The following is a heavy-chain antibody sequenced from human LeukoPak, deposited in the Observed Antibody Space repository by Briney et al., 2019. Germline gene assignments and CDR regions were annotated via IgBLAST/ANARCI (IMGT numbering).Heavy chain of an antibody. Sequence: GGSLRLSCSASGFTFSSYTIHWVRQAPGKGLEFVSAITNNGGNTYYADSVKGRFTISRDNSKNTVYLQMSRLRAEDTAVYYCVIVRGYCYSSGSDYWGQGTLVTVFS. CDR1: GFTFSSYT. J-gene: IGHJ4*02. CDR3: VIVRGYCYSSGSDY. CDR2: ITNNGGNT. D-gene: IGHD2-15*01. V-gene: IGHV3-64D*06.